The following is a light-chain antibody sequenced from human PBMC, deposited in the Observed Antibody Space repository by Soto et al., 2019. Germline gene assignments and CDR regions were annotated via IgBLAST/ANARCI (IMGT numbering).Light chain of an antibody. CDR3: TSYTGSSTL. Sequence: QSALTQPASVSGSPGQSITISCSGTSSDVGAYNYVSWYRHYPGKAPKLIIYEVTNRPSGVSDRFSGSKSGNTASLTISGLQAEDEADYYCTSYTGSSTLFGGGTKLTVL. CDR2: EVT. CDR1: SSDVGAYNY. V-gene: IGLV2-14*01. J-gene: IGLJ3*02.